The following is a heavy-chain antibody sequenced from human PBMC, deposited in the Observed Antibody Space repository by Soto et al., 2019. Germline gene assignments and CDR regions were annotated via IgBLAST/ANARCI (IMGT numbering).Heavy chain of an antibody. CDR1: GGSISSYY. D-gene: IGHD3-22*01. CDR3: GRDGYDSSGYHFDY. CDR2: IYTSGST. V-gene: IGHV4-4*07. Sequence: PSETLSLTCTVSGGSISSYYWSWIRQPAGKGLEWIGRIYTSGSTNYNPSLKSRVTMSVDTSKNQFSLKLSSVTAADTAVYYCGRDGYDSSGYHFDYCGQGTRVTVAS. J-gene: IGHJ4*02.